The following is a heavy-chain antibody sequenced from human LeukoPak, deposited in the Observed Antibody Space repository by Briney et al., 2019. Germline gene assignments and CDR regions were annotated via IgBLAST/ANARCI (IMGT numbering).Heavy chain of an antibody. CDR3: ARVYQGVSLYDGIDY. CDR1: GFTFSSYS. D-gene: IGHD3-16*01. V-gene: IGHV3-21*01. Sequence: GGSLRLSWAASGFTFSSYSMNWVRQAPGKGLEWVSSISTSSSYINYADSVKGRFTISRDNAKKSLYLQMNSLRAEDTAVYYCARVYQGVSLYDGIDYWGQGTLVTVSS. J-gene: IGHJ4*02. CDR2: ISTSSSYI.